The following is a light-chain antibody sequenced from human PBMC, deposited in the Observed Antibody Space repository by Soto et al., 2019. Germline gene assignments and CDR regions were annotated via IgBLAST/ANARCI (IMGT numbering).Light chain of an antibody. CDR3: QQYNSWPPYT. J-gene: IGKJ2*01. CDR2: GAS. V-gene: IGKV3-15*01. CDR1: QSVSSN. Sequence: EVVMTQSPATVSVSPGERATLSCRASQSVSSNLAWYQQKPGQAPRLLIYGASTRATGTPARFSVSGSGTEFTLTISSLQSEDFAVYYCQQYNSWPPYTFGQGTKLEIK.